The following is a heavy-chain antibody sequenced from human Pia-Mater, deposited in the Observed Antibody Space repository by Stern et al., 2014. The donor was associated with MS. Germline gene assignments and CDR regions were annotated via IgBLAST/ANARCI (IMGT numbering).Heavy chain of an antibody. J-gene: IGHJ6*01. D-gene: IGHD1-1*01. Sequence: VHLVESGAEVKKPGSSVKVSCKASGDTFTDYAISWVRQDPGQGPEWMGGITPIFGSADYAQKFQGRLTITADRSTSTAYMDLSSLTSEDTAVYYCAREVGSLAMDVWGQGTTVIVSS. CDR2: ITPIFGSA. CDR3: AREVGSLAMDV. V-gene: IGHV1-69*06. CDR1: GDTFTDYA.